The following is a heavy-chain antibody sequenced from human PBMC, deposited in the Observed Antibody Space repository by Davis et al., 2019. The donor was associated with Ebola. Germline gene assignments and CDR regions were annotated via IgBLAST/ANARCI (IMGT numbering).Heavy chain of an antibody. Sequence: MPSETLSLTCSVSGASISSYYWSWIRQPPGKGLEWIGYLYYSGSTNYNPSLKSRVTISVDTSKNQFSLKLNSVTAADTAVYYCARGPTYYYDSSGYSGNWFDPWGQGTLVTVSS. J-gene: IGHJ5*02. V-gene: IGHV4-59*08. D-gene: IGHD3-22*01. CDR1: GASISSYY. CDR3: ARGPTYYYDSSGYSGNWFDP. CDR2: LYYSGST.